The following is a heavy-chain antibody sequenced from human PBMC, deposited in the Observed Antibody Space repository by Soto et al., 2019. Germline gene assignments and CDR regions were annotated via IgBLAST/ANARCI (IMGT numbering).Heavy chain of an antibody. V-gene: IGHV1-69*01. Sequence: QVHLVQSGADVKKPGSSVKVSCKASGGTFNTFGIIWVRQAPGQGLEWMGGIIPMFGTSNPAVKFQGRLTITADESTDTAYMELSSLTYEDTAMYYCARVRVDASLNRRSPRLFLQLEYWGQGTLVTVSS. CDR2: IIPMFGTS. CDR1: GGTFNTFG. D-gene: IGHD2-21*01. J-gene: IGHJ4*02. CDR3: ARVRVDASLNRRSPRLFLQLEY.